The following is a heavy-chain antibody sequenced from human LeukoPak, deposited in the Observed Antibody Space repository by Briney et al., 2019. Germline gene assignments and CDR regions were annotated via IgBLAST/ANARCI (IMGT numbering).Heavy chain of an antibody. D-gene: IGHD3-3*01. CDR3: ARDRGGADDFWSGYYTGYFDY. Sequence: GGSLRLSCAASGFTFSSYSMNWVRQAPGKGLEWVSYISSSSSTIYYADSVKGRFTISRDNAKNSLYLQMNSLRAEDTAVYYCARDRGGADDFWSGYYTGYFDYWGQGTLVTVSS. CDR1: GFTFSSYS. V-gene: IGHV3-48*01. CDR2: ISSSSSTI. J-gene: IGHJ4*02.